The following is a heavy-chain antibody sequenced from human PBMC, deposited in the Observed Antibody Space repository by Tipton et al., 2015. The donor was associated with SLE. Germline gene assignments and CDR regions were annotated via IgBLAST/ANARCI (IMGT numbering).Heavy chain of an antibody. CDR2: ISSDRSTM. CDR1: GFTFSSYA. Sequence: SLRLSCAASGFTFSSYAMNWVRQAPGKGLEWVSYISSDRSTMYYADSVKGRFTISRDNAKNSLYLQMNRLRADDTAVYYCARDHGYEFDYWGQGTLVTVSS. J-gene: IGHJ4*02. V-gene: IGHV3-48*01. CDR3: ARDHGYEFDY. D-gene: IGHD5-12*01.